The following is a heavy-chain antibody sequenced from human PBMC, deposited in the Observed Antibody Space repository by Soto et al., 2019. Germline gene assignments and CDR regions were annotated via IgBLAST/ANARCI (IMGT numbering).Heavy chain of an antibody. V-gene: IGHV4-30-4*01. CDR1: GGSISRGDYY. CDR2: RDYTGKT. CDR3: ARELTGYSYGPGEVY. Sequence: QVQLQESGPGLVKPSQPLSLTCTVSGGSISRGDYYWIWIRQPTGKGQEWIGYRDYTGKTSYNPSLKSRLFLSIDTSRHQFSLGLNAVTAADTAVYYCARELTGYSYGPGEVYWGQGTLATVSS. D-gene: IGHD5-18*01. J-gene: IGHJ4*02.